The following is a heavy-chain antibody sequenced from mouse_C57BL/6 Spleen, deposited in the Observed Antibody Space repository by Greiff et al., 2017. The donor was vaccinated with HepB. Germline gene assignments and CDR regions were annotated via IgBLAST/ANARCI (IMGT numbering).Heavy chain of an antibody. D-gene: IGHD2-5*01. CDR1: GFTFSNYW. CDR3: TAYDSNYYWYFDV. Sequence: EVKLMESGGGLVQPGGSMKLSCVASGFTFSNYWMNWVRQSPEKGLEWVAQIRLKSDNYATNYAASVKGRFTISRDDYKSSVYLQMNNLRAEDTGIYYCTAYDSNYYWYFDVWGTGTTVTVSS. V-gene: IGHV6-3*01. J-gene: IGHJ1*03. CDR2: IRLKSDNYAT.